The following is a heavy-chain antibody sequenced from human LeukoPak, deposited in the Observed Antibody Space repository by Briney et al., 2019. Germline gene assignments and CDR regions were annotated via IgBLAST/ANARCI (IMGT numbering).Heavy chain of an antibody. Sequence: GGSLRLSCAASGFTFSSYAMSWVRQAPGKGLEWVSAISGSGGSTYYADSVMGRFTIPRDNSKNTLYLQMNSLRAEDTAVYYCAKVFSSIWYYFDYWGQGTLVTVSS. D-gene: IGHD6-13*01. V-gene: IGHV3-23*01. CDR2: ISGSGGST. CDR1: GFTFSSYA. CDR3: AKVFSSIWYYFDY. J-gene: IGHJ4*02.